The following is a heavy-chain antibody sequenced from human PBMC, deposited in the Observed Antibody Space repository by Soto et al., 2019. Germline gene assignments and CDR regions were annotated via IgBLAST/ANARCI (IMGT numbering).Heavy chain of an antibody. CDR3: ARVSGDVPE. CDR2: IDPKSGGT. J-gene: IGHJ4*02. D-gene: IGHD3-10*01. V-gene: IGHV1-2*02. Sequence: QLVQSGAEVKKPGASVRVSCKTSGPTFIAYYIHWVRQAPGQGLEWMGWIDPKSGGTTYEQKCLGRVTMTRDTSINTADMDLNRRTSDDTAVYYCARVSGDVPEWGQGTLITVSS. CDR1: GPTFIAYY.